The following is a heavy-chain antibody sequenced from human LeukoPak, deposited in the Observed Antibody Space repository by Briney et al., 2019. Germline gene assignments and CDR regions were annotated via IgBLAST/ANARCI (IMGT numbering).Heavy chain of an antibody. CDR1: EGTFSSYA. CDR2: IIPIFGTA. CDR3: ARDLYDLLFDP. J-gene: IGHJ5*02. D-gene: IGHD2/OR15-2a*01. Sequence: SVKVSCKASEGTFSSYAISWVRQAPGQGLEWMGGIIPIFGTANYAQKFQGRVTITTDESTSTAYMELSSLRSEDTAVYYCARDLYDLLFDPWGQGTLVTVPS. V-gene: IGHV1-69*05.